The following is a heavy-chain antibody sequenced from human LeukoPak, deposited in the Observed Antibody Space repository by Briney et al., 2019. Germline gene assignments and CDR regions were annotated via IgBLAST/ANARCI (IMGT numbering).Heavy chain of an antibody. V-gene: IGHV4-31*03. CDR3: AREEPGLERGIDY. D-gene: IGHD1-1*01. CDR2: IYYSGST. CDR1: GGSISSGGYY. Sequence: SETLSLTCTVSGGSISSGGYYWSWIRQHPGKGLEWIGYIYYSGSTYYNPSLKSRVTISVDTSKNQFSLKLSSVTAADTAVYYCAREEPGLERGIDYWGQGTLVTVSS. J-gene: IGHJ4*02.